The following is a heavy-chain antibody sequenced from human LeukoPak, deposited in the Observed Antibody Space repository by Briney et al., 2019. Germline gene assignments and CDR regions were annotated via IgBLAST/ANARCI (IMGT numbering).Heavy chain of an antibody. CDR2: IKQDGSEK. CDR1: GFTFSSYW. Sequence: GGSLRLSCAASGFTFSSYWMSWVRQAPGKGLEWVANIKQDGSEKYYVDSVKGRFTISRDNAKNSLYLQMNSLRAEDTAVYYCARDPLNWNYFSDAFDIWGQGTMVTVSS. D-gene: IGHD1-7*01. V-gene: IGHV3-7*01. CDR3: ARDPLNWNYFSDAFDI. J-gene: IGHJ3*02.